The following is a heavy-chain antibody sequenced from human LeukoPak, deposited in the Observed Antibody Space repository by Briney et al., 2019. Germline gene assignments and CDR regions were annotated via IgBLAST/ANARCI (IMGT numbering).Heavy chain of an antibody. CDR2: IFASGST. V-gene: IGHV4-4*07. D-gene: IGHD3-10*01. Sequence: SETLSLTCTVSGASINSDYWTWVRQVAGKGLEWIGRIFASGSTDYNPYLRSRITMSVDTSKNQFSLDLSSVTAADTGVYYCARGWAPRGEKSSFASWGQGTLVTVSS. CDR1: GASINSDY. J-gene: IGHJ4*02. CDR3: ARGWAPRGEKSSFAS.